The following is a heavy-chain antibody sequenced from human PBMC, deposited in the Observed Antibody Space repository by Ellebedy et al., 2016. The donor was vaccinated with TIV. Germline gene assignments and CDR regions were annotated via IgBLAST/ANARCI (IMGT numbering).Heavy chain of an antibody. CDR1: GFTFSSYW. CDR2: INHDGTEK. V-gene: IGHV3-7*03. J-gene: IGHJ4*02. D-gene: IGHD3-22*01. Sequence: GESLKISCAASGFTFSSYWMTWVRQAPGKGLEWVASINHDGTEKYYVDSVKGRFTISRDNGKNSLYLQMNSLRAEDTAVYYCAGETRDGYYDTSGHGDYWGQGTLVTVSS. CDR3: AGETRDGYYDTSGHGDY.